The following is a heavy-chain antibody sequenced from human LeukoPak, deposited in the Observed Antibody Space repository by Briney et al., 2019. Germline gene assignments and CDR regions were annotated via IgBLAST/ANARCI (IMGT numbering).Heavy chain of an antibody. D-gene: IGHD3-9*01. CDR3: TREKRYFDWFQADY. CDR2: IRNKAYGGTA. CDR1: GFTLSDYA. Sequence: GGSLRLSRTASGFTLSDYAMSWFRQAPGKGLEWVGFIRNKAYGGTAEYAASVKGRFTISRDDSNTIAYLQMNSLKTEGTAVYYCTREKRYFDWFQADYWGQGTLVTVSS. V-gene: IGHV3-49*03. J-gene: IGHJ4*02.